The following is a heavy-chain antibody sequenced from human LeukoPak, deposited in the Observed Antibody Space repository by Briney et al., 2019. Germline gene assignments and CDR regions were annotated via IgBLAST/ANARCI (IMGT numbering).Heavy chain of an antibody. CDR2: IWFDGSKE. D-gene: IGHD5/OR15-5a*01. CDR1: GFTLSTYW. Sequence: GGSLRLSCEASGFTLSTYWMNWVRQAPGKGLEWVALIWFDGSKEYYADSVEGRFTISRDNSKKTLFLQMNSLRAEDTAVYHCARDPSSTGYYFDNWGQGTLVTVSS. J-gene: IGHJ4*02. CDR3: ARDPSSTGYYFDN. V-gene: IGHV3-33*08.